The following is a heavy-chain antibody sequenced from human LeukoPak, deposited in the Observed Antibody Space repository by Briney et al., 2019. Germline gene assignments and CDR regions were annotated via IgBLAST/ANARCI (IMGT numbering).Heavy chain of an antibody. D-gene: IGHD6-13*01. CDR2: IYYSGST. J-gene: IGHJ6*03. CDR3: ARGRRSSWAIGYYYYYYMDV. CDR1: GGSISSHY. V-gene: IGHV4-59*11. Sequence: SETLFLTCTVSGGSISSHYWSWIRQPPGKGLEWIGYIYYSGSTNYNPSLKSRVTISVDTSKNQFSLKLGSVTAADTAVYYCARGRRSSWAIGYYYYYYMDVWGKGTTVTVSS.